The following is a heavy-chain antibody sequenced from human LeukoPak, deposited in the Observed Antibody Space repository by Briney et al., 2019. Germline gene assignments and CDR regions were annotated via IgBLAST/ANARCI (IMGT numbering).Heavy chain of an antibody. V-gene: IGHV4-59*12. D-gene: IGHD4-17*01. CDR2: IYYSGST. Sequence: SETLSLTCTVSGGSISTYYWSWIRQPPGKGLEWIGYIYYSGSTNYNPSLKSRVTISVDASKNQFSLYLNSVTAADTAVYYCARARTTVTMDYWGQGTLVTVSS. CDR3: ARARTTVTMDY. CDR1: GGSISTYY. J-gene: IGHJ4*02.